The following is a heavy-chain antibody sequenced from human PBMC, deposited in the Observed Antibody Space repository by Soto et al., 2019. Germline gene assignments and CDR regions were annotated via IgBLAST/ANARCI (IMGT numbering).Heavy chain of an antibody. CDR1: GFTFSNAW. D-gene: IGHD3-22*01. CDR2: IKSKTDGGTT. Sequence: EVQLVESGGGLVKPGGSLRLSCAASGFTFSNAWLNWVRQAPGKGLEWVGRIKSKTDGGTTDYAAPVKGRFTISRDDSKSTLYLQMNSLKTEDTAVYYCTTFVYYYSSGPFDYWGQGTLVTVSS. CDR3: TTFVYYYSSGPFDY. J-gene: IGHJ4*02. V-gene: IGHV3-15*07.